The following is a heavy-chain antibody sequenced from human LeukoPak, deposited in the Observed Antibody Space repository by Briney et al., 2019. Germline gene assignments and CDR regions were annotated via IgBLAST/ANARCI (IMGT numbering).Heavy chain of an antibody. CDR1: GFTFSSYA. V-gene: IGHV3-53*01. CDR2: IYSGGST. Sequence: PGGSLRLSCAASGFTFSSYAMSWVRQAPGKGLEWVSVIYSGGSTYYADSVKGRFTISRDNSKNTLYLQMNSLRAEDTAVYYCARGRWLQLAYWGQGTLVTVSS. D-gene: IGHD5-24*01. CDR3: ARGRWLQLAY. J-gene: IGHJ4*02.